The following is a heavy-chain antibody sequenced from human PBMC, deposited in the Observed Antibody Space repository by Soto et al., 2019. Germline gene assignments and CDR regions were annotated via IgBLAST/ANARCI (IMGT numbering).Heavy chain of an antibody. CDR2: ISGSSP. D-gene: IGHD3-16*01. CDR3: AKGWGDY. J-gene: IGHJ4*02. CDR1: GFNLNSYV. Sequence: DVPLLESGGGLVQPGGSLRLSCVASGFNLNSYVMSWVRQAPGKGLEWVSGISGSSPYYAYSAKGLFTISRDNSKNTLYLQMNRLCAKDTAAYYCAKGWGDYWGQGHLVNVSS. V-gene: IGHV3-23*01.